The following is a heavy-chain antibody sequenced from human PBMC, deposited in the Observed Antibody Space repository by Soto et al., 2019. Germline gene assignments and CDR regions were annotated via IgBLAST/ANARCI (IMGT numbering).Heavy chain of an antibody. CDR3: ASSEGIAVAGTVGWFDP. CDR1: GYTFTSYG. Sequence: ASVKVSCKASGYTFTSYGISWVRQAPGQGLEWMGWISAYNGNTNYAQKLQGRVTMTTDTSTSTAYMELRSLRSDGTAVYYCASSEGIAVAGTVGWFDPWGQGTLVTVSS. D-gene: IGHD6-19*01. J-gene: IGHJ5*02. CDR2: ISAYNGNT. V-gene: IGHV1-18*01.